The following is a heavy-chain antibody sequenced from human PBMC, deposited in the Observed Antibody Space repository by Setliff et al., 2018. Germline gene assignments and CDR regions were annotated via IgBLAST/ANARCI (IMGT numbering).Heavy chain of an antibody. J-gene: IGHJ4*02. V-gene: IGHV4-38-2*02. CDR2: MYHSGNSNYDT. CDR1: GYSISSGYY. Sequence: SETLSLTCTVSGYSISSGYYWGWIRQPPGKGLEWIGNMYHSGNSNYDTNYNPSLKSRVTILSDTSKNQFSLILSSVTAADTAVYYCARDSKDWGQGTLVTVSS. CDR3: ARDSKD.